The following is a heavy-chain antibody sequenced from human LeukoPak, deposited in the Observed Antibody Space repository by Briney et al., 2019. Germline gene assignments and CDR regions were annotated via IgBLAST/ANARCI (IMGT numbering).Heavy chain of an antibody. CDR1: GYTFTGYY. CDR3: TRDARAVYY. D-gene: IGHD6-19*01. J-gene: IGHJ4*02. V-gene: IGHV1-2*02. Sequence: ASVKVSCKAAGYTFTGYYMHGVRQAPGQGLEGRGWINPNSGGTNYVQKFQGRVTMNRDTSIRTAYMELSRRTADDTAVYYCTRDARAVYYWGQGTLVTVSS. CDR2: INPNSGGT.